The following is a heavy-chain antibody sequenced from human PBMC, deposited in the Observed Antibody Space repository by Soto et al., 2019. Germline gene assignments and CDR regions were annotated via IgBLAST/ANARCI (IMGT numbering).Heavy chain of an antibody. CDR2: ISYDGFNK. Sequence: PGGSLRLSCEASGVTFSNVALYWVRQAPGKGLEWVAVISYDGFNKYHADSVKGRFTISRDDSQNTVFLQMGSLRLEDTAVYYCARDMFETSGYFYGPSIHWGQGSAVTVAS. J-gene: IGHJ1*01. CDR3: ARDMFETSGYFYGPSIH. V-gene: IGHV3-30-3*01. CDR1: GVTFSNVA. D-gene: IGHD3-22*01.